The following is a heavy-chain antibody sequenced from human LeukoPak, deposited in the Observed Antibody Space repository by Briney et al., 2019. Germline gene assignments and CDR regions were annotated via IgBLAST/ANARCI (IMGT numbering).Heavy chain of an antibody. CDR1: GYSISSGYY. Sequence: ETLSLTCTVSGYSISSGYYWGWVRQAPGKGLEWVANIKQDGSEKYYVDSVKGRFTISRDNAKNSLFLQMNSLRAEDTAVYYCARVLGGSGSYSYFDYWGQGTLVTVSS. CDR3: ARVLGGSGSYSYFDY. D-gene: IGHD3-10*01. V-gene: IGHV3-7*01. CDR2: IKQDGSEK. J-gene: IGHJ4*02.